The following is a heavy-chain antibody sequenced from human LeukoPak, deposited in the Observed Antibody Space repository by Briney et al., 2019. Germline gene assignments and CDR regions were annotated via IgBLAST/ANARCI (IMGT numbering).Heavy chain of an antibody. CDR2: IIPIFGTA. Sequence: SVKVSCKASGGTFSSYAISWVRQAPGQGLEWMGGIIPIFGTANYAQKFQGRVTITADKSTSTAYMELSSLRSEDTAVYYCARSAAADYYMDVWGKGTTVTVSS. J-gene: IGHJ6*03. CDR3: ARSAAADYYMDV. D-gene: IGHD6-13*01. V-gene: IGHV1-69*06. CDR1: GGTFSSYA.